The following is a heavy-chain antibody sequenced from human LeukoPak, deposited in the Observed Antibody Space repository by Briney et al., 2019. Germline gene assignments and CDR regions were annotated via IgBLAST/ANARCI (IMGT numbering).Heavy chain of an antibody. V-gene: IGHV3-15*01. CDR1: GFTFSNAW. D-gene: IGHD1-26*01. CDR3: TRGLVGVDYYYYYYYMDV. CDR2: IRSKAYGGTT. Sequence: GGSLRLSCAASGFTFSNAWMSWVRQAPGKGLEWVGRIRSKAYGGTTEYAASVKGRFTISRDDSKSIAYLQMNSLKTEDTAVYYCTRGLVGVDYYYYYYYMDVWGKGTTVTVSS. J-gene: IGHJ6*03.